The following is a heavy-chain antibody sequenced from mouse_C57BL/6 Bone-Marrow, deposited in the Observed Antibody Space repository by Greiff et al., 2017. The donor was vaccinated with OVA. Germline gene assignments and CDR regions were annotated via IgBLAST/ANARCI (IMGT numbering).Heavy chain of an antibody. D-gene: IGHD1-1*01. CDR2: ISYDGSN. CDR1: GYSITSGYY. J-gene: IGHJ3*01. CDR3: ARGGYYYGSSFAY. Sequence: VQRVESGPGLVKPSQSLSLTCSVTGYSITSGYYWNWIRQFPGNKLEWLGYISYDGSNNYNPSLKNRISITRDTSKNQFFLKLNSVTTEDTATYYCARGGYYYGSSFAYWGQGTLVTVSA. V-gene: IGHV3-6*01.